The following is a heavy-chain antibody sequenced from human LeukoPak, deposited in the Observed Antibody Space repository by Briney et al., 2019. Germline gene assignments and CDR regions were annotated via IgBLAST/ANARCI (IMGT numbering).Heavy chain of an antibody. Sequence: AGGSLRFSCAASGFRFTSYWMTWVRQAPGKGLEWVGNIGQDGSVKNYADSVKGRFTISRDNAKNSVFLQMNSLRAEDTAFYYCGNQCSGGICPENWGRGTLVTVSS. CDR2: IGQDGSVK. CDR1: GFRFTSYW. J-gene: IGHJ4*02. V-gene: IGHV3-7*01. CDR3: GNQCSGGICPEN. D-gene: IGHD2-15*01.